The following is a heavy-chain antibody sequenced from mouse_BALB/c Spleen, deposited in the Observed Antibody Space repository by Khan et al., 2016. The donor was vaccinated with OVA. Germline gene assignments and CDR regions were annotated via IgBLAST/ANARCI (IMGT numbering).Heavy chain of an antibody. CDR2: INPYNGGT. CDR3: ARGDGYYDAMDY. J-gene: IGHJ4*01. V-gene: IGHV1-18*01. CDR1: GYSFTGYT. Sequence: VQLKQSGPELVKPGASMKISCKASGYSFTGYTVNWVKQSHGKNLEWIGLINPYNGGTTYNQKFKGKATLTVDKSSSTAYMELLSLTSEDCAVYYCARGDGYYDAMDYWGQGTSVTGSS. D-gene: IGHD2-3*01.